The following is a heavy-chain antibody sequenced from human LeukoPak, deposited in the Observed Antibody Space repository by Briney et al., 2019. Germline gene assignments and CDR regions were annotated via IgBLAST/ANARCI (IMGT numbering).Heavy chain of an antibody. CDR2: INPNSGGT. Sequence: GASVKVSCKASGYTFTGYYMHWVRQAPGQGLEWMGWINPNSGGTNYAQKFQGRVTMTRDTSISTAYMELSRLRSDDTAVYYCARGYQLPSRYYYYMDVWGKGTTVTVSS. V-gene: IGHV1-2*02. J-gene: IGHJ6*03. D-gene: IGHD2-2*01. CDR1: GYTFTGYY. CDR3: ARGYQLPSRYYYYMDV.